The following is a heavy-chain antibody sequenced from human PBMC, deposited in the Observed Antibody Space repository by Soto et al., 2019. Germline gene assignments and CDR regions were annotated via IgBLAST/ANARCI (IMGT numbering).Heavy chain of an antibody. CDR1: GFTFSTFA. CDR3: AKDSTYYTVWSDLSY. V-gene: IGHV3-23*01. Sequence: PVGSLRLSCVGSGFTFSTFAMNWVRQAPGKGLEWVATVTGKGDKTYYADSVKGLFTISRDNSRNTLFLQMDSLRAEDTAVYYCAKDSTYYTVWSDLSYWGPGTLVTVSS. D-gene: IGHD3-3*01. J-gene: IGHJ4*02. CDR2: VTGKGDKT.